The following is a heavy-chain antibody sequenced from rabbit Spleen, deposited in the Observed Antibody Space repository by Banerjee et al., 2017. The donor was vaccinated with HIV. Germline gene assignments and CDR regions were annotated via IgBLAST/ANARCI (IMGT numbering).Heavy chain of an antibody. V-gene: IGHV1S45*01. CDR1: GFSFSSSYW. J-gene: IGHJ3*01. D-gene: IGHD1-1*01. CDR2: IYGGTYPYT. Sequence: QQQLEESGGDLVKPEGSLTLTCTASGFSFSSSYWICWVRQAPGKGLEWIACIYGGTYPYTWYASWAKGRFTISKTSSTTLSLQMTSLTAADTATYFCARDLTGIIGWNFGLWGQGTLVTVS. CDR3: ARDLTGIIGWNFGL.